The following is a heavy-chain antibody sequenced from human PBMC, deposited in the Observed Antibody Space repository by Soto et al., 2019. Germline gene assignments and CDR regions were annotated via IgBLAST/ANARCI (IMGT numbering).Heavy chain of an antibody. CDR1: GDSISNLDYF. D-gene: IGHD7-27*01. J-gene: IGHJ5*01. V-gene: IGHV4-30-4*01. CDR3: ARGRYCLTGRCFPNWFDS. CDR2: IYKSATT. Sequence: SETLSLTCSVSGDSISNLDYFWAWIRQPPGQALEYIGYIYKSATTYYNPSFESRVAISVDTSKSQFSLNVTSVTAADTAVYFCARGRYCLTGRCFPNWFDSWGQGALVTGSS.